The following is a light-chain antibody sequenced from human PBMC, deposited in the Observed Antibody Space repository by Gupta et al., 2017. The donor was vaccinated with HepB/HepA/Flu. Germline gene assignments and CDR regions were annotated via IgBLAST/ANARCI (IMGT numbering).Light chain of an antibody. CDR3: QQYKSYAS. Sequence: DIQMTQSPSTLSASVGDRVTITCRASESINGWLAWYQQKPGKAPNLLIYLASRLESGVPSRCSGSGSGTEFTLTISSLQPDDFASYYCQQYKSYASFGQGTKLEI. CDR2: LAS. J-gene: IGKJ2*03. CDR1: ESINGW. V-gene: IGKV1-5*03.